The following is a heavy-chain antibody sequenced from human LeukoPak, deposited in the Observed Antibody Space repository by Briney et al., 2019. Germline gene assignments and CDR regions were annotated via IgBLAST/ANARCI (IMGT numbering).Heavy chain of an antibody. J-gene: IGHJ4*02. CDR2: ISYDGSNK. D-gene: IGHD3-10*02. Sequence: PGRSLRLSCAASGFTFSSYGMHWVRQAPGKGLEWVAVISYDGSNKYYADSVKGRFTISRDNSKNTLYLQMNSLRAGDTAVYYCAKSNVRGTWTTPFDYWGQGTLVTVSS. CDR1: GFTFSSYG. V-gene: IGHV3-30*18. CDR3: AKSNVRGTWTTPFDY.